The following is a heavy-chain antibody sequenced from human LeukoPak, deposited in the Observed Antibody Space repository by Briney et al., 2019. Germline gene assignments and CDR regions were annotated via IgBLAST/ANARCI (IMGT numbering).Heavy chain of an antibody. CDR2: IKHKSDGGTT. D-gene: IGHD3-16*02. Sequence: GGSLRLSCAASGFTFSSYSMNWVRQAPGKGLEWLGRIKHKSDGGTTDYAAPVKGRFTISRDDSKNTLYLQMIRLKTEDTAVYYCTTALVGPTYWGQGTLVTVSS. V-gene: IGHV3-15*01. CDR1: GFTFSSYS. J-gene: IGHJ4*02. CDR3: TTALVGPTY.